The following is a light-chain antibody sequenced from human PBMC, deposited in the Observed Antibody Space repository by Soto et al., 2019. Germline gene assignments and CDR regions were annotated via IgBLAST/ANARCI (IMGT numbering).Light chain of an antibody. V-gene: IGLV2-23*02. Sequence: QSVLTQPASVSGSPGQSITISCSGTTSDVGIYNLVSWYQQHPGKAPKIVIYEVDKRPSGVSNRFSGSRSGNTASLTISGLQSEDEADYYCSSYAGSRWVFGGGTQLPV. CDR1: TSDVGIYNL. CDR2: EVD. CDR3: SSYAGSRWV. J-gene: IGLJ3*02.